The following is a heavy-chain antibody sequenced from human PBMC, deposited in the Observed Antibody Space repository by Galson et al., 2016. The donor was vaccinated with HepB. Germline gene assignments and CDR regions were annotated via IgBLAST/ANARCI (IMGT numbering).Heavy chain of an antibody. CDR1: GFSLSXXX. V-gene: IGHV3-7*01. CDR2: XXYDXXXK. D-gene: IGHD6-19*01. CDR3: VRDGSGGWHFDN. Sequence: SLRLSCAASGFSLSXXXMSXXXQAXXXGLXXVAXXXYDXXXKXXXDSVKGRFTIXXDNAKNSMXLQMNGLXAEDTAVXYCVRDGSGGWHFDNWGXXTLXTXSS. J-gene: IGHJ4*02.